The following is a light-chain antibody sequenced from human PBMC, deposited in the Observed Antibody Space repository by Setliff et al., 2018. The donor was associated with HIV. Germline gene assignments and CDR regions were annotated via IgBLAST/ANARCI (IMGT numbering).Light chain of an antibody. CDR2: YDS. V-gene: IGLV3-21*01. J-gene: IGLJ3*02. CDR1: NIGSKS. Sequence: SYELTQPPSVSVAPGKTARITCGGNNIGSKSVHWYQQKPGQAPVLVIYYDSDRPSGIPERFSGSNSGNTATLTISRVEAGDEADYYCQVWDSSSDHSWVFGGGTKVTV. CDR3: QVWDSSSDHSWV.